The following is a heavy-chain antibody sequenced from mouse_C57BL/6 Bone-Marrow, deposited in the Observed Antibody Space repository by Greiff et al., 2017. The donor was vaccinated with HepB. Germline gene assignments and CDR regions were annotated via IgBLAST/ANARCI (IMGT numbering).Heavy chain of an antibody. D-gene: IGHD1-1*01. Sequence: VKLQESGPGLVQPSQSLSITCTVSGFSSTSYGVHWVRQSPGKGLEWLGVIWSGGSTDYNAAFISRLSISKDNSKSQVFFKMNSLQADDTAIYYCARSLTTVVSHWYFDVWGTGTTVTVSS. J-gene: IGHJ1*03. CDR2: IWSGGST. CDR1: GFSSTSYG. V-gene: IGHV2-2*01. CDR3: ARSLTTVVSHWYFDV.